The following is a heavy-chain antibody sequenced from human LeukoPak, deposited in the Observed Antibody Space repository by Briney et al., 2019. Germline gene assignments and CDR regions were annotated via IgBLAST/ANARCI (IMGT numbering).Heavy chain of an antibody. D-gene: IGHD7-27*01. CDR1: GYTFTGYY. CDR2: ISAYNGNT. CDR3: ARENQLGPFFDY. J-gene: IGHJ4*02. Sequence: GASVKVSCKASGYTFTGYYMHWVRQAPGQGLEWMGWISAYNGNTNYAQKLQGRVTMTTDTSTSTAYMELRSLRSDDTAVYYCARENQLGPFFDYWGQGTLVTVSS. V-gene: IGHV1-18*04.